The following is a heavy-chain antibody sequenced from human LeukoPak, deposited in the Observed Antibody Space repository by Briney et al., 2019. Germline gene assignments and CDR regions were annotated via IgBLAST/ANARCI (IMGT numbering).Heavy chain of an antibody. CDR2: IYYSGST. V-gene: IGHV4-59*12. CDR1: GGSISSYY. J-gene: IGHJ5*02. CDR3: ARGDYLWNYLYNWFDP. D-gene: IGHD1-7*01. Sequence: PSETPSLTCTVSGGSISSYYWSWIRQPPGKGLEWIGYIYYSGSTNYNPSLKSRVTISVDTSKNQFSLKLSSVTAADTAVYYCARGDYLWNYLYNWFDPWGQGTLVTVSS.